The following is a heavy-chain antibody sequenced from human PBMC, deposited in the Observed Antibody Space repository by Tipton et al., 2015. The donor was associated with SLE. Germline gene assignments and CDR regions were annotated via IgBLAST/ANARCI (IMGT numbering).Heavy chain of an antibody. D-gene: IGHD3-9*01. V-gene: IGHV3-53*01. CDR1: GLTVSSSY. CDR3: ARTVDILAGQIGPTFDI. CDR2: MYIAGRT. Sequence: SLRLSCEASGLTVSSSYMSWVRQAPGKGVEWVSIMYIAGRTLYADSVKGRFTISRDNSKNTLYLQVNSLRADDTAVYYCARTVDILAGQIGPTFDIWGQGTMVIVSS. J-gene: IGHJ3*02.